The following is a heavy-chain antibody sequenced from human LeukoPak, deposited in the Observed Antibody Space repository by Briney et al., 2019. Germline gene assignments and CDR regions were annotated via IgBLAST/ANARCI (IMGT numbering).Heavy chain of an antibody. V-gene: IGHV3-23*01. J-gene: IGHJ1*01. CDR2: ISDNDGST. CDR3: VRHDSYIPF. Sequence: GGSLRLSCAASGFTFKNYAMSWVRQTPGMGLEWVSAISDNDGSTYYTDSVKGRFTISRDNSKDTVYLQMNNLRAAGTALYFCVRHDSYIPFWGQGSLVTVSS. D-gene: IGHD5-18*01. CDR1: GFTFKNYA.